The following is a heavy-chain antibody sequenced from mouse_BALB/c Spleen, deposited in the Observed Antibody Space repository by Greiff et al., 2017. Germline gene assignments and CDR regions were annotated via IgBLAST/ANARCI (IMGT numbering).Heavy chain of an antibody. V-gene: IGHV2-9*02. Sequence: QVQLKESGPGLVAPSQSLSITCTVSGFSLTSYGVHWVRQPPGKGLEWLGVIWAGGSTNYNSALMSRLSISKDNSKSQVFLKMNSLQTDDTAMYYCARGLRREYYAMDYWGQGTSVTVSS. CDR3: ARGLRREYYAMDY. D-gene: IGHD2-4*01. J-gene: IGHJ4*01. CDR1: GFSLTSYG. CDR2: IWAGGST.